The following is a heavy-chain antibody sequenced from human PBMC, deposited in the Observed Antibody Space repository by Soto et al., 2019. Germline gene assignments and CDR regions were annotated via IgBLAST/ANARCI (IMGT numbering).Heavy chain of an antibody. CDR2: SSAYNNNT. CDR1: GYSFISYG. D-gene: IGHD3-22*01. Sequence: QVQLVQSGAEVKKPGASVKVSCKASGYSFISYGISWVRQAPGEGLEWMAWSSAYNNNTIYAQKFQGRVTMTTDTPTSTAYMEARSLSSADAAVFYCARGNRGYIDYWGQGTLVTVSS. CDR3: ARGNRGYIDY. J-gene: IGHJ4*02. V-gene: IGHV1-18*01.